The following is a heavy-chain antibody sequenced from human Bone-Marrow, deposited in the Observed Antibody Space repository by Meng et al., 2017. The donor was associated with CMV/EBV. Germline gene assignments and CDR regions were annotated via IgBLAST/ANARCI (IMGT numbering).Heavy chain of an antibody. J-gene: IGHJ6*02. D-gene: IGHD3-9*01. V-gene: IGHV4-61*01. CDR1: GGSVSSGSYY. Sequence: GSLTLSCTVSGGSVSSGSYYWNWIRQPPGKGLEWSANIYYSGNTNYNPSLKSRVAISMDTSKNQFSLKLSSVTAADTAVYYCAREQILTAYYTATFYYGMDVWGQGTTVTVSS. CDR3: AREQILTAYYTATFYYGMDV. CDR2: IYYSGNT.